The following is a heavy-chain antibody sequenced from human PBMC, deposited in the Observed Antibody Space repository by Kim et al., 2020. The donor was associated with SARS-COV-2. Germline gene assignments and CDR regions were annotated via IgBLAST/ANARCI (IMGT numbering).Heavy chain of an antibody. Sequence: ASVKVSCKASGYTFTNYGINWVRQAPGQGLEWMGWISTKNGNINYAQNLQGRVTMTTDTSTGTAYMELRSLRSDDTAFYYCERDLTTMIRGAAYYWGQGTLVTVSS. CDR1: GYTFTNYG. D-gene: IGHD3-10*01. CDR2: ISTKNGNI. V-gene: IGHV1-18*04. CDR3: ERDLTTMIRGAAYY. J-gene: IGHJ4*02.